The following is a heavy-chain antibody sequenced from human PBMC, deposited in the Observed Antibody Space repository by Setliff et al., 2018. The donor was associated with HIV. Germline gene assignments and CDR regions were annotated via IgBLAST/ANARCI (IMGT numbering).Heavy chain of an antibody. CDR1: GDSIFTSNYY. CDR2: IYYSGNT. D-gene: IGHD5-12*01. J-gene: IGHJ5*02. Sequence: SETLSLTCSVSGDSIFTSNYYWGWIRQPQGKRLEWIGSIYYSGNTYYNPSLKSRVTISVDTSKNQFFLNLSSVTATDSAVYYCARLGRPYSGQGWFNPWGQETLVTVSS. CDR3: ARLGRPYSGQGWFNP. V-gene: IGHV4-39*01.